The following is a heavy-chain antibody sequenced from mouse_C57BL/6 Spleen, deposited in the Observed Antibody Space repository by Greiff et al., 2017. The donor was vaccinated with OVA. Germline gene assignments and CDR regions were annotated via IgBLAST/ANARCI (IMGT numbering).Heavy chain of an antibody. CDR2: ISSGSSTI. CDR1: GFTFSDYG. V-gene: IGHV5-17*01. CDR3: ARGDYALFAY. D-gene: IGHD2-4*01. J-gene: IGHJ3*01. Sequence: EVKLQESGGGLVKPGGSLKLSCAASGFTFSDYGMHWVRQAPEKGLEWVAYISSGSSTIYYADTVKGRFTISRDNAKNTLFLQMTSLRSEDTAMYYCARGDYALFAYWGQGTLVTVSA.